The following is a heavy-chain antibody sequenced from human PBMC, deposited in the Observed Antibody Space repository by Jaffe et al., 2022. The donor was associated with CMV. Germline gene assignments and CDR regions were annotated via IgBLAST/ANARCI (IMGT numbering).Heavy chain of an antibody. Sequence: QVQLVESGGGVVQPGRSLRLSCAASGFTFSSYGMHWVRQAPGKGLEWVAVIWYDGSNKYYADSVKGRFTISRDNSKNTLYLQMNSLRAEDTAVYYCARGGGDGYNYYFDYWGQGTLVTVSS. CDR2: IWYDGSNK. J-gene: IGHJ4*02. CDR1: GFTFSSYG. D-gene: IGHD5-12*01. V-gene: IGHV3-33*01. CDR3: ARGGGDGYNYYFDY.